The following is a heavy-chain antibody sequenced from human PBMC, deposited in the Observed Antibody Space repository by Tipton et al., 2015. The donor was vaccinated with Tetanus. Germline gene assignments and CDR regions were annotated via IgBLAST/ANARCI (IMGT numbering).Heavy chain of an antibody. J-gene: IGHJ6*02. V-gene: IGHV4-59*01. D-gene: IGHD3-3*01. Sequence: TLSLTCTVSGGSISSYYWSWIRQPPGKGLEWIGYIYYSESTNYNPSLKSRVTISVDTSKNQFSLKLSSVTAADTAVYYCAGGGTTIFHYYYGMDVWGQGTTVTVSS. CDR3: AGGGTTIFHYYYGMDV. CDR2: IYYSEST. CDR1: GGSISSYY.